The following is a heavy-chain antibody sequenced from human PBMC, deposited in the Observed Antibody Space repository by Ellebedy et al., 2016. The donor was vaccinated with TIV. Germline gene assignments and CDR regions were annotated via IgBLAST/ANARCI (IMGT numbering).Heavy chain of an antibody. CDR1: GSIFSSYW. V-gene: IGHV3-7*01. D-gene: IGHD4-17*01. J-gene: IGHJ3*02. Sequence: GGSLRLSCVVSGSIFSSYWMSWVRQAPGKGVEWVANIKRDGSEKFYVDSAKGRFTISRDNAKNSLYLQMNSLRAEDTALYYCATDGSYGDHFFPTHAFEMWGQGALVSVSS. CDR3: ATDGSYGDHFFPTHAFEM. CDR2: IKRDGSEK.